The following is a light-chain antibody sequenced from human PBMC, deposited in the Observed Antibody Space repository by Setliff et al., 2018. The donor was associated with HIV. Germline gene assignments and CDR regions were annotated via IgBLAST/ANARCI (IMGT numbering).Light chain of an antibody. CDR3: LLSYNGGHV. V-gene: IGLV7-46*01. CDR2: DTN. Sequence: QAVVTQEPSLTVSPGGTVTLTCGSSTGAVTSGHYPYWFQQKPGQAPRTLIYDTNKKHSWTPARFSGSLVGDKAALTLSGAQPEDEAEYYCLLSYNGGHVFGTGTKVTV. J-gene: IGLJ1*01. CDR1: TGAVTSGHY.